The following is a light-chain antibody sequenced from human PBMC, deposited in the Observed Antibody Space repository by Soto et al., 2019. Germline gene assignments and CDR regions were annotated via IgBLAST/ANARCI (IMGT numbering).Light chain of an antibody. Sequence: QSALTQPSSASGSPGQSVTISCTGSRSDVGGNDLVSWYQQHPGKAPQLIISAVNKRPSGVPDRFSGSKSGNTASLTVSGLQAEDEADYYCCSYAGRNTLIFGGGTKLTVL. J-gene: IGLJ2*01. CDR3: CSYAGRNTLI. V-gene: IGLV2-8*01. CDR2: AVN. CDR1: RSDVGGNDL.